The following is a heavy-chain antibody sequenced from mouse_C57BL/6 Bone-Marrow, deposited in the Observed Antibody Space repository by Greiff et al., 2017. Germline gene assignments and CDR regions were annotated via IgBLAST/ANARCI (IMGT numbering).Heavy chain of an antibody. CDR2: IDPENGDT. V-gene: IGHV14-4*01. CDR3: TTLFITTVVAVYYFDY. D-gene: IGHD1-1*01. Sequence: VQLQQSGAELVRPGASVKLSCTASGFNIKDDYMHWVKQRPEQGLEWIGWIDPENGDTEYASKFQGKATITADTSSNTAYLQLSSLTSEDTAVYYCTTLFITTVVAVYYFDYWGQGTTLTVSS. CDR1: GFNIKDDY. J-gene: IGHJ2*01.